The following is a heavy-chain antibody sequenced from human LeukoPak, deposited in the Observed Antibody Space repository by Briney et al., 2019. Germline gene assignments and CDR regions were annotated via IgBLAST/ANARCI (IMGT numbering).Heavy chain of an antibody. CDR3: ARNFPLAARYEYKRFDP. J-gene: IGHJ5*02. Sequence: SETLSLTCTVSGGSISSYYWSWIRQPPGKVLEWIGEINHIGSTNYNPSLKSRVTISVDTSKNQFSLKVSSVTAADTAVYYCARNFPLAARYEYKRFDPWGQGTLVTVSS. CDR1: GGSISSYY. V-gene: IGHV4-34*01. CDR2: INHIGST. D-gene: IGHD6-6*01.